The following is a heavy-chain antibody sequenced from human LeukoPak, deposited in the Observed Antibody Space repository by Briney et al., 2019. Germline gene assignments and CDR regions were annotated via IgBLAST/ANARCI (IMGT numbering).Heavy chain of an antibody. V-gene: IGHV3-23*01. CDR3: AKDPSSGWLDAFDI. CDR2: ISSTGGTS. CDR1: GFTFSNYA. Sequence: GGSLRLSCAASGFTFSNYAMSWVRQAPGKGLEWVSGISSTGGTSYYADSAEGRFTISRDNSKNTLYLQMNSLRAEDTALYYCAKDPSSGWLDAFDIWGQGTMVTVSS. D-gene: IGHD6-19*01. J-gene: IGHJ3*02.